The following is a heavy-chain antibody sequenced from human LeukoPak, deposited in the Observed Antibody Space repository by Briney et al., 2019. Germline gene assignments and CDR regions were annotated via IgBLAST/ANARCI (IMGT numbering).Heavy chain of an antibody. CDR3: AGFSYSSGGPAVDY. V-gene: IGHV3-11*01. Sequence: GGSLRLSCAASGFTFSDYYMSWIRQAPGKGLEWVSYISSSGSTIYYADSVKGRFTISRDNAKNSLYLQMNSLRAEDTAVYYWAGFSYSSGGPAVDYWARETRVPVPS. D-gene: IGHD6-25*01. J-gene: IGHJ4*02. CDR2: ISSSGSTI. CDR1: GFTFSDYY.